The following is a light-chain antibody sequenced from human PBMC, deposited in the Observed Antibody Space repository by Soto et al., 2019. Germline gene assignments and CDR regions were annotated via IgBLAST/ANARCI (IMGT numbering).Light chain of an antibody. CDR3: QSYDNSLLAYV. CDR1: SSNIGAGFD. Sequence: QSVLTQPPSLSGAPGQRLTISCAGTSSNIGAGFDVHWYQQLPGTAPKLLIYANDDRPSGVPDRFSGSTSGTSASLAITGLQAEDAADYYCQSYDNSLLAYVFGGGTKLTVL. V-gene: IGLV1-40*01. CDR2: AND. J-gene: IGLJ2*01.